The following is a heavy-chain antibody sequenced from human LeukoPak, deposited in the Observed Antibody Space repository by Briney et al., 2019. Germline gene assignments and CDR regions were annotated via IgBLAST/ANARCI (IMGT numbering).Heavy chain of an antibody. D-gene: IGHD6-13*01. CDR1: GFTFTNAW. CDR3: ARHPNSNWDY. CDR2: INERGNEK. V-gene: IGHV3-7*03. J-gene: IGHJ4*02. Sequence: GGSLRLSCVDSGFTFTNAWMSWVRQVPGKGLEWVVNINERGNEKNYVDSVKGRFTVSRDNAQDSLYLQMNSLRVEDTAVYYCARHPNSNWDYWGQGTLVTVSS.